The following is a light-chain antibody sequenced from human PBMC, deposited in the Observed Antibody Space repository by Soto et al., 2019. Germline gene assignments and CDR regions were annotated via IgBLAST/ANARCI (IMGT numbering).Light chain of an antibody. J-gene: IGLJ1*01. CDR2: GNS. V-gene: IGLV1-40*01. CDR3: QSYDSSLSGSEV. Sequence: QSVLTQPTSVSGAPGQRVTISCTRSSSNIGAGYDVHWYQQLPGTAPKLLIYGNSNRPSGVPDRFSGSKSGTSASLAITGLQAEDEADYYCQSYDSSLSGSEVFGTGTKVTVL. CDR1: SSNIGAGYD.